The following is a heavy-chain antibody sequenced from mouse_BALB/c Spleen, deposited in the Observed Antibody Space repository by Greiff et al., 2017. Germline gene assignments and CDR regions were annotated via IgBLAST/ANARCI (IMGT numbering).Heavy chain of an antibody. J-gene: IGHJ3*01. CDR1: GFTFSNYW. D-gene: IGHD3-3*01. CDR3: TREGDGFAY. CDR2: IRLKSNNYAT. Sequence: DVQLQESGGGLVQPGGSMKLSCVASGFTFSNYWMNWVRQSPEKGLEWVAEIRLKSNNYATHYAESVKGRFTISRDDSKSSVYLQMNNLRAEDTGIYYCTREGDGFAYWGQGTLVTVSA. V-gene: IGHV6-6*02.